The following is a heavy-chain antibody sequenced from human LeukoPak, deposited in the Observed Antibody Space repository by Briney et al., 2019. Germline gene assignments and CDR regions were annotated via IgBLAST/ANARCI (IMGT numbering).Heavy chain of an antibody. CDR1: GGTFSSYA. Sequence: SVKVSCKASGGTFSSYAISWVRQAPGQGLEWMGRIIPIFGTANYAQKFQGRVTITTDESTSTAYMELSSLRSEDTAVYYCARDPSQVEMATTDAFDIWGQGTMVTVSS. CDR3: ARDPSQVEMATTDAFDI. V-gene: IGHV1-69*05. CDR2: IIPIFGTA. J-gene: IGHJ3*02. D-gene: IGHD5-24*01.